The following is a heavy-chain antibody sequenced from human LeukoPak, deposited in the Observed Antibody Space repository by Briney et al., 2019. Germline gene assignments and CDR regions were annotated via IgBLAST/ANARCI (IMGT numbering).Heavy chain of an antibody. Sequence: AGGSMRLSCVASGFTFTSYAMNWVRQAPGKGLEWVSGINWNGGSTGYADSVKGRFTISRDNAKNSLYLQMNSLRAEDTALYYCARKGNYYDSSGYWYYFDYWGQGTLVTVSS. V-gene: IGHV3-20*04. CDR3: ARKGNYYDSSGYWYYFDY. D-gene: IGHD3-22*01. CDR2: INWNGGST. CDR1: GFTFTSYA. J-gene: IGHJ4*02.